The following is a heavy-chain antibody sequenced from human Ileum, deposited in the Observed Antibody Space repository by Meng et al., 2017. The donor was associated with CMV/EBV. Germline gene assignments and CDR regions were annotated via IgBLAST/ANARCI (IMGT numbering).Heavy chain of an antibody. Sequence: SETLSLTCTVSGGSISSSSYYWGWIRQPPGKGLEWIGSIYYSGSTYYNPSLKSRVTISVDTSKNQFSLKLSSVTAADTAVYYCARVSASTMLRGVGRYYIDYWGQGTLVTVSS. D-gene: IGHD3-10*01. CDR1: GGSISSSSYY. CDR2: IYYSGST. V-gene: IGHV4-39*07. J-gene: IGHJ4*02. CDR3: ARVSASTMLRGVGRYYIDY.